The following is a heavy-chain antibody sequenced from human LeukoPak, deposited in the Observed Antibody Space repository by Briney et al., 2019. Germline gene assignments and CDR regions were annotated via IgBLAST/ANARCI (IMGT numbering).Heavy chain of an antibody. CDR2: INHSGST. CDR1: GGSFSGYY. Sequence: SETLSLTCAVYGGSFSGYYWSWIRQPPGKGLEWIGEINHSGSTNYNPSLKSRVTISVDTSKNQFSLRLSSVTAADTAVYYCARGRRVAGYFDYWGQGTLVTVSS. D-gene: IGHD6-19*01. CDR3: ARGRRVAGYFDY. V-gene: IGHV4-34*01. J-gene: IGHJ4*02.